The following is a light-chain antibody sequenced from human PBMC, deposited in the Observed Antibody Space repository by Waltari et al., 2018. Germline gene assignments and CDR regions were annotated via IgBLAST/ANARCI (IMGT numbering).Light chain of an antibody. Sequence: DILMTQSPPSLSPSVGDRVIITCRASRGISDSLAWYQHKPGKVPELLIYDASTLQSGVPSRFSGSGSGTEFTLTISSLQPEDVATYYCQKYISAPLTFGGGTKVQIK. J-gene: IGKJ4*01. CDR1: RGISDS. V-gene: IGKV1-27*01. CDR2: DAS. CDR3: QKYISAPLT.